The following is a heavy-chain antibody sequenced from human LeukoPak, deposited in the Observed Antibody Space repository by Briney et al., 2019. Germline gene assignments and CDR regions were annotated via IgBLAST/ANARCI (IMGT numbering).Heavy chain of an antibody. CDR2: TYYRSKWYN. CDR1: GDSVSSNSAA. J-gene: IGHJ2*01. Sequence: SQTLSLTCAISGDSVSSNSAAWNWIRQSPSRGLEWLGRTYYRSKWYNDYAVSVKSRITINPDTSKNQFSLQLNSVTPEDTAVYYCARDSPLTTVTTFPYWYFDLWGRGTLVTVSS. D-gene: IGHD4-17*01. V-gene: IGHV6-1*01. CDR3: ARDSPLTTVTTFPYWYFDL.